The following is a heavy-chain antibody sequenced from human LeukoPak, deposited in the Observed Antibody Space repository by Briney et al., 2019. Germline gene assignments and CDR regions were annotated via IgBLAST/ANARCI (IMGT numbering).Heavy chain of an antibody. CDR2: IYDSGSS. CDR3: ARCYASGDVFDI. CDR1: GGSVSSGGYY. J-gene: IGHJ3*02. V-gene: IGHV4-31*03. D-gene: IGHD3-10*01. Sequence: SQTLSLTCTVSGGSVSSGGYYWSWIRQYPGKGLEWIAYIYDSGSSYYSPSLKSRITTSVDTSKSQFFLKLSSVTAADTAVYYCARCYASGDVFDIWGQGTMVTVSS.